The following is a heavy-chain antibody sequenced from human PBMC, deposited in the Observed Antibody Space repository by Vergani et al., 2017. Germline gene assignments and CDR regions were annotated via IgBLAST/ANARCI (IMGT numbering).Heavy chain of an antibody. Sequence: QVQLQESGPGLVKSSETLSLTCTISGGSISSGDYYWSWIRQPPGKGLEWIGYIYYSGSTYYNPSLKSRVTISVDTSKNQFSLKLSSVTAADTAVYYCARDRGRDGYNYAVDYWGQGTLVTVSS. V-gene: IGHV4-30-4*08. J-gene: IGHJ4*02. D-gene: IGHD5-24*01. CDR1: GGSISSGDYY. CDR3: ARDRGRDGYNYAVDY. CDR2: IYYSGST.